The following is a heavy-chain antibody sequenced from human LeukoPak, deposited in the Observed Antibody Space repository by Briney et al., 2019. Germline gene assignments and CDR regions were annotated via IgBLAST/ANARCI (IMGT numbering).Heavy chain of an antibody. Sequence: PGGSLTLFCAASGLTFRTYAMSWLRQAPGKGLEWLSIIYSDGRTNYADPVKRRFTISRDNSKNTLYLQMNSLRAEDTAVYYCARALFFDCWGQGTLVTVSS. CDR3: ARALFFDC. CDR2: IYSDGRT. J-gene: IGHJ4*02. D-gene: IGHD2-21*01. V-gene: IGHV3-53*01. CDR1: GLTFRTYA.